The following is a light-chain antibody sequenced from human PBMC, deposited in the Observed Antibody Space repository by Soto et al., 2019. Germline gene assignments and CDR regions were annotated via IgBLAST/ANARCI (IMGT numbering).Light chain of an antibody. CDR2: ATS. V-gene: IGKV1-12*01. CDR3: QQANSFPHT. J-gene: IGKJ4*01. Sequence: DIQMTQSPSSVSASVGDRVIITCRASQDLSRWLAWYQQKAAKAPQLLIYATSTLQSGVPSRFSGSGSGTEFTLTISSLQPEDFATYYCQQANSFPHTLGGGTRVEIK. CDR1: QDLSRW.